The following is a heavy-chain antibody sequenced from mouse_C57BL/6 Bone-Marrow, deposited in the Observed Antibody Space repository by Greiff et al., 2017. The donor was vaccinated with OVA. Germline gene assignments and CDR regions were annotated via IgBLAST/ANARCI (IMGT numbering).Heavy chain of an antibody. V-gene: IGHV14-4*01. CDR1: GFNIKDDY. Sequence: EVKLEESGAELVRPGASVKLSCTASGFNIKDDYMHWVKQRPEQGLEWIGWIDPENGDTEYDSKFQGKATITADTSSNTAYLQLSSLTSEDTAVYYCTPYGYPYYYAMDYWGQGTSVTVSS. CDR2: IDPENGDT. J-gene: IGHJ4*01. D-gene: IGHD2-2*01. CDR3: TPYGYPYYYAMDY.